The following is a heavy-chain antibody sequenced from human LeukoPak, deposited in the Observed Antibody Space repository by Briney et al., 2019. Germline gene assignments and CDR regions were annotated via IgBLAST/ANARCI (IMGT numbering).Heavy chain of an antibody. V-gene: IGHV3-23*01. J-gene: IGHJ4*02. CDR1: GFTFSSYA. CDR2: ISGSGGST. D-gene: IGHD3-22*01. Sequence: GGSPRLSCAASGFTFSSYAMSWVRQAPGKGLEWVSAISGSGGSTYYADSVKGRFTISRDNSKNTLYLQMNSLRAEDTAVYYCARDSIYYYDSSGYLDYWGQGTLVTVSS. CDR3: ARDSIYYYDSSGYLDY.